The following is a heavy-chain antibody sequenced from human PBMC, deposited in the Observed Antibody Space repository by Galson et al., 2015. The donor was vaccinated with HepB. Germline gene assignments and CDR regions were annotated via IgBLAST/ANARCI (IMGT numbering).Heavy chain of an antibody. CDR3: AKASHSTPYYFDY. Sequence: SLRLSCAASGFTFSSYAMSWVRQAPGKGLEWVSAISGSGGSTYYADSVKGRFTISRDNSKNTLYLQMNSLRAEDTAEYYCAKASHSTPYYFDYWGQGTLVTVSS. CDR1: GFTFSSYA. J-gene: IGHJ4*02. V-gene: IGHV3-23*01. CDR2: ISGSGGST. D-gene: IGHD5/OR15-5a*01.